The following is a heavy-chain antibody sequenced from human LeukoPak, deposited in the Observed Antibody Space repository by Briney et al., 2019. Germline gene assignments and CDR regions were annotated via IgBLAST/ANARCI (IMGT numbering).Heavy chain of an antibody. J-gene: IGHJ4*02. CDR2: IIPIFGTA. Sequence: GASVKVSCKASGGTFSSYAISWVRQAPGQGLEWMGGIIPIFGTANYAQKFQGRVTITADKSTSTAYMELSSLRSEDTAVYYCARDNGSSWYFTSDYWGQGTLVTVSS. CDR3: ARDNGSSWYFTSDY. D-gene: IGHD6-13*01. CDR1: GGTFSSYA. V-gene: IGHV1-69*06.